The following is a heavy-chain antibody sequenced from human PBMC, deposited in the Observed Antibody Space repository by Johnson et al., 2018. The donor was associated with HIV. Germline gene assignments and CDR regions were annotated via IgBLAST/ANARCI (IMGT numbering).Heavy chain of an antibody. CDR3: ARVIPGNWVGGFDV. CDR2: IYSGGST. J-gene: IGHJ3*01. V-gene: IGHV3-53*01. CDR1: GFTVSSSY. D-gene: IGHD7-27*01. Sequence: VQLVESGGGSIHPGGSLRLSCAASGFTVSSSYMNWVRQAPGKGLEWVSGIYSGGSTYYADSVEGRFTISRDNSKNKLYLQMNSLRAEDTAMYYCARVIPGNWVGGFDVWGQGTMVSVSS.